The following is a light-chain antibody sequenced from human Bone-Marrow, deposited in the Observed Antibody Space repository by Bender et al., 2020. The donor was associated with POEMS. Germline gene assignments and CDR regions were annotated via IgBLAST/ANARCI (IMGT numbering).Light chain of an antibody. CDR1: SGHSNYA. CDR3: QTWVTGPWV. Sequence: QLVLTQSPSASASLGASVKLTCTLSSGHSNYAIAWHQQQPEKGPRYLMKVNSDGSHNKGDGIPDRFSGSSSGAERYLTISRLQSEDEAVYYCQTWVTGPWVFGGGTKLTVV. V-gene: IGLV4-69*01. J-gene: IGLJ3*02. CDR2: VNSDGSH.